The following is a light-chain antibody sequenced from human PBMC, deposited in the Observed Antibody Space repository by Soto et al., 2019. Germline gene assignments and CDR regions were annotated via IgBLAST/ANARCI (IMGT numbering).Light chain of an antibody. CDR2: DVI. V-gene: IGLV2-14*01. Sequence: QSALTQPASVSGSPGQSITISCSGTSSDVGAYNFVSWYQQHPGKAPKLMIYDVINRPSGVSNRFSGSKSGNMASLTISGLQPEDEADYYCSSYTSSSTAVFGTGTKVTVL. CDR1: SSDVGAYNF. CDR3: SSYTSSSTAV. J-gene: IGLJ1*01.